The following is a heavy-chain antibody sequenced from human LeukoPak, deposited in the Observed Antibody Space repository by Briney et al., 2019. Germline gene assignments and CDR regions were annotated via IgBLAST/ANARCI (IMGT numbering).Heavy chain of an antibody. CDR1: GFTFSSYA. D-gene: IGHD6-13*01. CDR2: ISGSGGSR. CDR3: AKDRQRWAFDC. J-gene: IGHJ4*02. Sequence: AGGALRLSCAVSGFTFSSYAMSWVRQAPGKGLEWVSAISGSGGSRYYADSVKGRFTISRDNSKNTLYLQINSLRAEDTALYYCAKDRQRWAFDCWGQGTLVTVSS. V-gene: IGHV3-23*01.